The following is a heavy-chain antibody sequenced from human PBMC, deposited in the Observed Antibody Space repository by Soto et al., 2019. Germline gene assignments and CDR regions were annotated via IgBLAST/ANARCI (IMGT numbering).Heavy chain of an antibody. CDR1: GYSFTSYW. V-gene: IGHV5-51*01. J-gene: IGHJ4*02. CDR3: ARYSSGWPYYFDY. CDR2: IYLSDSDT. D-gene: IGHD6-19*01. Sequence: GESLKISCKGSGYSFTSYWIAWVRQMPGKCLEWMGIIYLSDSDTRYSPSFQGRVTISADKSISTAYLQWSSLKASDTAMYYCARYSSGWPYYFDYWGQGTLVTVSS.